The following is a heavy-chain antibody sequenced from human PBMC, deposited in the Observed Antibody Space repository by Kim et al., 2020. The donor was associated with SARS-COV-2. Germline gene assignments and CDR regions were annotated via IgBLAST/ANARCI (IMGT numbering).Heavy chain of an antibody. CDR2: IHPGHSDT. CDR3: ASLRQALQFLESPRIEDFWSGYVFDL. V-gene: IGHV5-51*03. CDR1: GSKFINYW. J-gene: IGHJ3*01. Sequence: GESLKISCKVSGSKFINYWIAWVRQAPGKGLEWMGIIHPGHSDTRYSPSFKGPVTISADKSISTAYLQGSSLKASDTAMYYCASLRQALQFLESPRIEDFWSGYVFDLGGQGTTDTVS. D-gene: IGHD3-3*01.